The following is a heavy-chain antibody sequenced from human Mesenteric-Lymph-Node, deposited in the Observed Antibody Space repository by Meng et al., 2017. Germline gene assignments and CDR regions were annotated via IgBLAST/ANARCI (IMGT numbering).Heavy chain of an antibody. CDR1: AGSISSYY. D-gene: IGHD3-22*01. Sequence: SETLSLTCTVSAGSISSYYWSWIRQPAGEGLEWIGRIYTRGSTNYNPSLKSRVTMSVDTSKNQFSLKLSSVTAADTAVYYCARGFYYYDSSGYQTGDAFDIWGQGAMVTVSS. V-gene: IGHV4-4*07. CDR2: IYTRGST. CDR3: ARGFYYYDSSGYQTGDAFDI. J-gene: IGHJ3*02.